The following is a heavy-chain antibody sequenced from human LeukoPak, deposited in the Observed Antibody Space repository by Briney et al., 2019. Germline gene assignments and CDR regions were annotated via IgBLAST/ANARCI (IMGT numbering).Heavy chain of an antibody. J-gene: IGHJ4*02. D-gene: IGHD5-18*01. Sequence: SETLSLTCTVSGGSISSYYWSWIRQPPGKGLEWMGYIYYSGGTNYKPSPTSRVTISIATTKNQFSLTPGSVTAADTAVYYCVSHMGLGYSYGYPYFDYWGQGTLVTVSS. V-gene: IGHV4-59*08. CDR1: GGSISSYY. CDR2: IYYSGGT. CDR3: VSHMGLGYSYGYPYFDY.